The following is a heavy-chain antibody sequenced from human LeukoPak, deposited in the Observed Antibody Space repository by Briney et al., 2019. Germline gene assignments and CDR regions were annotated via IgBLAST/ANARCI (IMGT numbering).Heavy chain of an antibody. V-gene: IGHV4-61*01. J-gene: IGHJ5*02. Sequence: KSSETLSLTCTVSGGSVSSGSYYWSWIRQPPGKGLEWIGYIYYSGSTNYNPSLKSRVTISVDTSKNQFSLKLSSVTAADTAVYYCARGLGGYCSSTSCYWGLDPWGQGTLVTVSS. CDR3: ARGLGGYCSSTSCYWGLDP. CDR1: GGSVSSGSYY. D-gene: IGHD2-2*01. CDR2: IYYSGST.